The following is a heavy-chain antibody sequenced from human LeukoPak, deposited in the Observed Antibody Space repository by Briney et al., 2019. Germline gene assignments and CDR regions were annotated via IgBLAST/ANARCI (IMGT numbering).Heavy chain of an antibody. D-gene: IGHD6-19*01. CDR2: ISGSGGST. CDR3: APDMLAVAGSEDY. J-gene: IGHJ4*02. V-gene: IGHV3-23*01. CDR1: GFTFSSYA. Sequence: GGSLRLSCAASGFTFSSYAMSWFRQAPGKGLEWVSAISGSGGSTYYADSVKGRFTISRDNSKNTLYLQMNSLRAEDTAVYYCAPDMLAVAGSEDYWGQGTLVTVSS.